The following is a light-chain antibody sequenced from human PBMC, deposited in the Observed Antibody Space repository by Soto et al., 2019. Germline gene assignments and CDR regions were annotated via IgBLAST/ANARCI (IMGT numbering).Light chain of an antibody. CDR1: QSVSSNY. J-gene: IGKJ1*01. V-gene: IGKV3-20*01. CDR2: GAS. Sequence: IGLKKSPGAVSLSPGERATLSCRASQSVSSNYLAWYQQKPGQAPRLLIYGASTRATGIPDRFSGSGSGTDFTLTISRLEPEDFAVYYCQHSASPSWTFAQGTKVDIK. CDR3: QHSASPSWT.